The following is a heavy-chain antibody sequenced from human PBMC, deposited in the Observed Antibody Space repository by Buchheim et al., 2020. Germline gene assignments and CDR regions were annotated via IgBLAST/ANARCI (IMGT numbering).Heavy chain of an antibody. Sequence: QVQLQQWGAGLLKPSETLSLTCAVYGGSFSGYYWSWIRQPPGKGLEWIGEINHSGSTNYNPSLKSRVTISVDTPKNQFSLKLSSVTAADTAVYYCARDSPSGCNWFDPWGQGTL. CDR2: INHSGST. CDR1: GGSFSGYY. CDR3: ARDSPSGCNWFDP. J-gene: IGHJ5*02. V-gene: IGHV4-34*01. D-gene: IGHD3-22*01.